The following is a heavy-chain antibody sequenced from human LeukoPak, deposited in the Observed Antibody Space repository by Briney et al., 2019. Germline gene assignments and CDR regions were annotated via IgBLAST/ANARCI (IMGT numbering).Heavy chain of an antibody. D-gene: IGHD6-6*01. CDR2: IYYSGST. J-gene: IGHJ4*02. CDR1: GGSISSSSYY. V-gene: IGHV4-39*07. Sequence: SETLSLTCTVSGGSISSSSYYWGWIRQPPGKGLEWIGSIYYSGSTYYNPSLKSRVTISVDTSKNQFSLKLSSVTVADTAVYYCARELAAQYAGYFDYWGQGTLVTVSS. CDR3: ARELAAQYAGYFDY.